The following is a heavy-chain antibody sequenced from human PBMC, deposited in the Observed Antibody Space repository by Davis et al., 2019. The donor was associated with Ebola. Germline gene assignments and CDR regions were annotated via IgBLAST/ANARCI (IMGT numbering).Heavy chain of an antibody. CDR2: INHSGST. CDR1: GGSFRGYY. J-gene: IGHJ4*02. V-gene: IGHV4-34*01. CDR3: ARGVDGLATIPDY. Sequence: PSETLSLTCAVYGGSFRGYYWSWIRQPPGKGLEWIGEINHSGSTNYNPSLKSRVSISVDTSKNQFSLKLSSVTAADTAVYYCARGVDGLATIPDYWGQGTLVTVSA. D-gene: IGHD5-24*01.